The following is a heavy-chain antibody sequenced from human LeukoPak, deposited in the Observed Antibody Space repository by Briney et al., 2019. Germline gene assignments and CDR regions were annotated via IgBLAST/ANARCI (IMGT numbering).Heavy chain of an antibody. CDR2: ISGSGGST. Sequence: ETLSLTCTVSGASFSTYYWSWVRQAPGKGLEWVSAISGSGGSTYYADSVKGRFTISRDNSKNTLYLQMNSLRAEDTAVYYCAKAPGGFYDSSGLAFDYWGQGTLVTVSS. V-gene: IGHV3-23*01. CDR1: GASFSTYY. J-gene: IGHJ4*02. D-gene: IGHD3-22*01. CDR3: AKAPGGFYDSSGLAFDY.